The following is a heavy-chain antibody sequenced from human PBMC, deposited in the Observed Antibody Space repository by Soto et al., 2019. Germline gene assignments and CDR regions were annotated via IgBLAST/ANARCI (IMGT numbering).Heavy chain of an antibody. D-gene: IGHD5-12*01. CDR1: GFTFGDYA. J-gene: IGHJ3*02. Sequence: PGGSLRLSCTASGFTFGDYAMSWFRQAPGKGLEWVGFIRSKAYGGTTEYAASVKGRFTISRDDSKSIAYLQMNSLKTEDTAVYYCTRALVDIVAAGDAFDIWGQGTMVTVSS. CDR3: TRALVDIVAAGDAFDI. V-gene: IGHV3-49*03. CDR2: IRSKAYGGTT.